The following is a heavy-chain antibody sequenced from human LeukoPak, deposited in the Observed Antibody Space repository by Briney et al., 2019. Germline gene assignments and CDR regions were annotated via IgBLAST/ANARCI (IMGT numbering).Heavy chain of an antibody. CDR3: ARGFGYSSGWYYFDY. CDR1: GYTFTSYD. CDR2: MNPNSGNT. J-gene: IGHJ4*02. Sequence: GASVKVSCKASGYTFTSYDINWVGQATGQGLEWMGWMNPNSGNTGYAQKFQGRVTMTRNPSISTAYMELSSLRSEDTAVYYCARGFGYSSGWYYFDYWGQGTLVTVSS. D-gene: IGHD6-19*01. V-gene: IGHV1-8*01.